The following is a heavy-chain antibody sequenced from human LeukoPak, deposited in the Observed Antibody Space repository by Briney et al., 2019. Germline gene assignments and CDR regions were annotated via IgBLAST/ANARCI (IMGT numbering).Heavy chain of an antibody. CDR1: GFTFSSYS. J-gene: IGHJ4*02. Sequence: GGSLRLSCAASGFTFSSYSMNWVRQAPGKGLEWVSSISSSSSYIYYADSVKGRFTISRDNSKNTLYLQMNSLRAEDTAVYYCARDYQYCSGGSCYFHFDYWGQGTLVTVSS. D-gene: IGHD2-15*01. CDR3: ARDYQYCSGGSCYFHFDY. CDR2: ISSSSSYI. V-gene: IGHV3-21*01.